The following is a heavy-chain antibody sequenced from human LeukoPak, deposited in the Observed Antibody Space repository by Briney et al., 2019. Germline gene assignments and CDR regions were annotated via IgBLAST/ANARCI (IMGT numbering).Heavy chain of an antibody. CDR2: IDNDGRGT. CDR3: ARGGFSGLYFDY. J-gene: IGHJ4*02. Sequence: GGSLRLSCAASGFTFSSYWMHWVRQAPGKGLVWVSRIDNDGRGTSYADSVKGRFTISRDNAKNRLYLQMNSLRAEDTAVYYCARGGFSGLYFDYWGQGTLVTVSS. D-gene: IGHD2-8*02. V-gene: IGHV3-74*01. CDR1: GFTFSSYW.